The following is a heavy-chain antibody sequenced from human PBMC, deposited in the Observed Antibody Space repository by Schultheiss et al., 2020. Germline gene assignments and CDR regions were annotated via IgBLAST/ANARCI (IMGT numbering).Heavy chain of an antibody. V-gene: IGHV3-33*01. D-gene: IGHD3-3*01. CDR3: ARENGPVLRFLEWSTKRYYGMDV. CDR2: IWYDGSNK. CDR1: GFTFSSYG. Sequence: VGSLRLSCAASGFTFSSYGMHWVRQAPGKGLEWVAVIWYDGSNKYYADSVKGRFTISRDNSKNTLYLQMNSLRAEGTAVYYCARENGPVLRFLEWSTKRYYGMDVWGQGTTVTVAS. J-gene: IGHJ6*02.